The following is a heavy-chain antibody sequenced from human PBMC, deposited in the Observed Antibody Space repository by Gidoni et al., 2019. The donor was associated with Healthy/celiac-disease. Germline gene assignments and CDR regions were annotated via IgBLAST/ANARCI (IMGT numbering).Heavy chain of an antibody. D-gene: IGHD6-6*01. V-gene: IGHV4-34*01. J-gene: IGHJ5*02. CDR2: INHSGST. CDR3: ARDRIAARTYNWFDP. Sequence: QVQLQQWGAGLLKPSETLSLTCAVYGGSFSGYYWSWIRQPPGKGLEWIGEINHSGSTNYNPSLKSRVTISVDTSKNQFSLKLSSVTAADTAVYYCARDRIAARTYNWFDPWGQGTLVTVSS. CDR1: GGSFSGYY.